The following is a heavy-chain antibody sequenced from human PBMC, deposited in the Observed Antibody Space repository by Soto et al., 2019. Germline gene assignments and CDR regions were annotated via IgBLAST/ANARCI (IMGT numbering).Heavy chain of an antibody. CDR2: IYPGDSDT. Sequence: RGESLKISCKGSGYSFTTYRIGWVRQMPGKGLEWMGIIYPGDSDTRYSPSFQGQVTISANKSVTTAYLQWSSLKASDTAMYFCARQNQEGYYYYGVDVWGQGTTVTVSS. CDR3: ARQNQEGYYYYGVDV. V-gene: IGHV5-51*01. J-gene: IGHJ6*02. CDR1: GYSFTTYR.